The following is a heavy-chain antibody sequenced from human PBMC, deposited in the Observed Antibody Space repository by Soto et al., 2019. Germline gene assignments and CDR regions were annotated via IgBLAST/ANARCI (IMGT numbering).Heavy chain of an antibody. CDR1: GFSLTDTRMG. D-gene: IGHD3-22*01. J-gene: IGHJ4*02. CDR2: IISNDDK. CDR3: ARALFYYDSDGYYFEFDY. V-gene: IGHV2-26*01. Sequence: ESGPTLVNPTETLTLTCSVSGFSLTDTRMGVSWIRQAPGKALEWLAHIISNDDKSYSTSLKSRLTISKDTSKSQVVLRMTNMDPVDTGRYYCARALFYYDSDGYYFEFDYWGQGTMVTVSS.